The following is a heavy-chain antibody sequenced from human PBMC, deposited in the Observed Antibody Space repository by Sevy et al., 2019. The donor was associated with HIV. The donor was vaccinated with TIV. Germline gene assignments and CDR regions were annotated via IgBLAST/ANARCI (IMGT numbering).Heavy chain of an antibody. CDR3: AREIIGYGSGRFFDY. CDR1: GDSISSGDYY. CDR2: IYHSGRT. V-gene: IGHV4-31*03. J-gene: IGHJ4*02. D-gene: IGHD3-10*01. Sequence: SETLSLTCTVSGDSISSGDYYWNWIRQHPGKGLEWIGYIYHSGRTYHNPSLKSRVTISVDTSKNQFSLKLNSVTAADTAVYYCAREIIGYGSGRFFDYWGQGSLVTVSS.